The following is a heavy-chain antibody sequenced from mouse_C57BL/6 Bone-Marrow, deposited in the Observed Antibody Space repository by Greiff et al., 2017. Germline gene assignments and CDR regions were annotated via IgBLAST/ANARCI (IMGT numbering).Heavy chain of an antibody. CDR2: IYPGDGDT. CDR1: GYAFSSSW. V-gene: IGHV1-82*01. Sequence: VQRVESGPELVKPGASVKISCKASGYAFSSSWMNWVKQRPGKGLEWIGRIYPGDGDTNYNGKFKGKATLTADKSSSTAYMQLSSLTSEDSAVYFCARWLLRDYWGQGTTLTVSS. D-gene: IGHD2-3*01. CDR3: ARWLLRDY. J-gene: IGHJ2*01.